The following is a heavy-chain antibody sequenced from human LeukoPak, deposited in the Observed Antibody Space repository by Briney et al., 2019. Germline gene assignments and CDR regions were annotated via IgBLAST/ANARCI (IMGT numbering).Heavy chain of an antibody. CDR3: AKARGIAAAGTDFDY. D-gene: IGHD6-13*01. J-gene: IGHJ4*02. CDR2: ISGSGGST. CDR1: GFTFSSYA. Sequence: GGSLRLSCAASGFTFSSYAMSWVRQAPGKGLEWVSAISGSGGSTYYADSVKGRFTISRDNAKNSLYLQMNSLRAEDTALYYCAKARGIAAAGTDFDYWGQGTLVTVSS. V-gene: IGHV3-23*01.